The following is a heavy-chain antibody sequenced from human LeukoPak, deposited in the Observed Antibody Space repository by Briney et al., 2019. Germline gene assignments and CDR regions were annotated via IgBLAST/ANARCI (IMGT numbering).Heavy chain of an antibody. J-gene: IGHJ4*02. CDR3: AKDRGYTSGGEDY. CDR2: ITDSGGST. V-gene: IGHV3-23*01. D-gene: IGHD6-19*01. Sequence: GGSLRLSCAASGFTFRNYAMNWIRQAPGKGLEWVSAITDSGGSTSYADSVEGRFTISRDNSKNTLYLQMSSLRVEDTAVYYCAKDRGYTSGGEDYWGQGTLVTVSS. CDR1: GFTFRNYA.